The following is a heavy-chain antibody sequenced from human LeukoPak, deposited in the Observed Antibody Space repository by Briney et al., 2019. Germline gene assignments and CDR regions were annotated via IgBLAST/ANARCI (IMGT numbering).Heavy chain of an antibody. J-gene: IGHJ4*02. V-gene: IGHV1-2*02. Sequence: ASVKVSCKASGYTFTGYYMHWVRQAPGQGLEWMGWINPDSGGTNYAQKFQGRVTMTRDTSISTAYMELSRLRSDDTAVYYCARDLSVLSCQPDDYWGQGTLVTVSS. CDR1: GYTFTGYY. D-gene: IGHD6-25*01. CDR3: ARDLSVLSCQPDDY. CDR2: INPDSGGT.